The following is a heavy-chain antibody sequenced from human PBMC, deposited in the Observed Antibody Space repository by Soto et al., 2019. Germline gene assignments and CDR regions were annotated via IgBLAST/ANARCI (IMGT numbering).Heavy chain of an antibody. J-gene: IGHJ4*02. V-gene: IGHV3-48*02. D-gene: IGHD6-13*01. Sequence: GGSLRLSCAASGFTFSSYSMNWVRQAPGKGLEGVSYISSSSSTMYYADSVKGRFTISRDNDKNSLYLQMNSLRDGDTAVYYCARVGFSNTWSDFDYWGQGSLVTVSS. CDR3: ARVGFSNTWSDFDY. CDR1: GFTFSSYS. CDR2: ISSSSSTM.